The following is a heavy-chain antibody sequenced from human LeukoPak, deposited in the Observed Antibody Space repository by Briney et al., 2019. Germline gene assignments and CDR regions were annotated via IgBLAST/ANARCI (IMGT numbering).Heavy chain of an antibody. V-gene: IGHV3-53*01. J-gene: IGHJ4*02. D-gene: IGHD1-14*01. Sequence: GGSLRLSCAASGFTVITNDMTWVRQTPGKGLEWVSVLYSDGNTKYADSVQGRFTISRDNSRNTLYLEMNSLSPDDTAVYYCARGVEPLAANTLAYWGQGTLVTVSS. CDR3: ARGVEPLAANTLAY. CDR1: GFTVITND. CDR2: LYSDGNT.